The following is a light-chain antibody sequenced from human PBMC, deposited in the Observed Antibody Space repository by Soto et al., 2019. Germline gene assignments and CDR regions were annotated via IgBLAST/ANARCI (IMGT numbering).Light chain of an antibody. CDR2: LEGSGSF. CDR1: SGHSKYI. CDR3: ETWDNNLPV. J-gene: IGLJ1*01. Sequence: QTVVTQSSSASASLGSSVRLTCTLSSGHSKYIIAWHQQQPGKAPRYLMNLEGSGSFKKESGVPDRFSGSSSGADRYLTISNLQSEDEAVYYCETWDNNLPVFGTGTKLTVL. V-gene: IGLV4-60*03.